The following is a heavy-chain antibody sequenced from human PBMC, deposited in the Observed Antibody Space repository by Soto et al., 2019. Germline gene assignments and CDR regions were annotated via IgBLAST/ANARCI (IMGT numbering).Heavy chain of an antibody. Sequence: GGALRLCCAASGFTFSNAWMSWVRQAPGKGLEWVGRIKSKTDGGTTDYAAPVKGRFTISRDDSKNTLYLQMNSLKTEDTAVYYCTTDGYYYGMDVWGQGTTVTVSS. CDR2: IKSKTDGGTT. CDR3: TTDGYYYGMDV. V-gene: IGHV3-15*01. J-gene: IGHJ6*02. CDR1: GFTFSNAW.